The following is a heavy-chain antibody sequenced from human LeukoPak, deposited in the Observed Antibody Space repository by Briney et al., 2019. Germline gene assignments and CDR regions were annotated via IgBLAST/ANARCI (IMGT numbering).Heavy chain of an antibody. CDR1: GGSFSGYY. J-gene: IGHJ4*02. CDR3: ARSGFYYGSGTRLDY. V-gene: IGHV4-34*01. D-gene: IGHD3-10*01. Sequence: SETLSLTCAVYGGSFSGYYWSWIRQPPGKGLEWIGEINHSGSTNYNPSLKSRVTISVDTSKNQFSLKLSSVTAADTAVYYCARSGFYYGSGTRLDYWGQGTLVTVSS. CDR2: INHSGST.